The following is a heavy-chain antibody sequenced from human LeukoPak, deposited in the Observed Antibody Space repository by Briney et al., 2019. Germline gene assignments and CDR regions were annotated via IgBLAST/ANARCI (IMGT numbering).Heavy chain of an antibody. Sequence: GGSLRLSCAASGLTFSNAWMNWVRQAPGKGLEWVSSITSSSNYISYADSVKGRFAISRDNAKNSLYLQMNSLRAEDTAVYYCARTSYWFDPWGQGTLVTVSS. J-gene: IGHJ5*02. V-gene: IGHV3-21*01. CDR3: ARTSYWFDP. CDR2: ITSSSNYI. CDR1: GLTFSNAW.